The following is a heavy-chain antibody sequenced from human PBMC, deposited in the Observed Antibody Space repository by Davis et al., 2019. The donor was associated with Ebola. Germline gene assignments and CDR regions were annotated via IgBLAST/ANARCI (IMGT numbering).Heavy chain of an antibody. CDR1: GFIFSSYT. D-gene: IGHD6-19*01. V-gene: IGHV3-21*04. Sequence: GGSLRLSCAASGFIFSSYTMNWVRQAPGKGLEWVSSISVSSGYIYYEDSVKGRFTISRDNAKNSLYLQMNSLRAEDTAVYYCAKDRAAVADWYFDLWGRGTLVTVSS. CDR3: AKDRAAVADWYFDL. J-gene: IGHJ2*01. CDR2: ISVSSGYI.